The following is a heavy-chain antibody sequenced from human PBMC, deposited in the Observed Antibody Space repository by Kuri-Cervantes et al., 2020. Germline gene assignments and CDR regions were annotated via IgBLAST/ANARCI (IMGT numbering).Heavy chain of an antibody. J-gene: IGHJ5*02. D-gene: IGHD2-2*01. V-gene: IGHV4-31*03. CDR1: GGSISSGGYY. CDR3: ARGEYPMISFDP. CDR2: IYYSGST. Sequence: LRLSCTVSGGSISSGGYYWSWIRQHPGKGLEWIGCIYYSGSTYYNPSLKSRVTISVDTSKNQFSPKLSSVTAADTAVYYCARGEYPMISFDPWGQGTLVTVSS.